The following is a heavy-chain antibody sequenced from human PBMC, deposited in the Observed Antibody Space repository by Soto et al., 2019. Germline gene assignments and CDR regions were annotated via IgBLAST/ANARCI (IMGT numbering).Heavy chain of an antibody. J-gene: IGHJ6*02. CDR3: ARLSLYDYFWGRYRYPPSGRYYYGMDV. D-gene: IGHD3-16*02. CDR1: GGSISSSSYY. CDR2: IYYSGST. V-gene: IGHV4-39*01. Sequence: PSETLSLTCTVSGGSISSSSYYWGWIRQPPGKGLEWIGSIYYSGSTYYNPSLKSRVTISVDTSKNQFSLKLSSVTAADTAVYYCARLSLYDYFWGRYRYPPSGRYYYGMDVWCRGTTVT.